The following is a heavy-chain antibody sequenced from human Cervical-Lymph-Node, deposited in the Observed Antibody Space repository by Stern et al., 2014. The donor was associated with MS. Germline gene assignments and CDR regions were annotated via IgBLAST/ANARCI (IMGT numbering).Heavy chain of an antibody. D-gene: IGHD1-1*01. CDR2: VYIGRST. CDR1: GGSITSGSYY. CDR3: ARHTTMTSLDY. V-gene: IGHV4-61*02. Sequence: VQLVESGPGLVKPSQTLSVTCTVSGGSITSGSYYWSWIRQPAGKGLEWIGRVYIGRSTAYNPSLKSRGTISVDTSKNKFSLKMRSVTAADTAIYYCARHTTMTSLDYWGQGTLVTVSS. J-gene: IGHJ4*02.